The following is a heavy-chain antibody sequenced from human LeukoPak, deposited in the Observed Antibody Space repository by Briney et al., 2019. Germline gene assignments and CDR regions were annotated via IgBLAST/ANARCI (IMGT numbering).Heavy chain of an antibody. CDR2: IYSGGST. CDR1: GFTVSSNY. J-gene: IGHJ6*02. D-gene: IGHD5-24*01. CDR3: ARGQLQSYYYGMDV. Sequence: GGSLRLSCAASGFTVSSNYMSWVRQAPGKGLEWVSVIYSGGSTYYADSVKGRFTISRDNSKNTLYLQMSSLRAEDTAVYYCARGQLQSYYYGMDVWGQGTTVTVSS. V-gene: IGHV3-66*01.